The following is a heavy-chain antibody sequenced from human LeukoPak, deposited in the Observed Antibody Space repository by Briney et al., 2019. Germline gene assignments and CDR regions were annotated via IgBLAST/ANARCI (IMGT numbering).Heavy chain of an antibody. CDR1: GYTFTSYD. Sequence: ASVKVSCKASGYTFTSYDINWVRQATGQGLEWMGWMNPNSGNTGYAQKFQGRVAMTRNTSISTAYMELSSLRSEDTAVYYCARLKYGSGWYEDYWGQGTLVTVSS. J-gene: IGHJ4*02. D-gene: IGHD6-19*01. CDR3: ARLKYGSGWYEDY. CDR2: MNPNSGNT. V-gene: IGHV1-8*01.